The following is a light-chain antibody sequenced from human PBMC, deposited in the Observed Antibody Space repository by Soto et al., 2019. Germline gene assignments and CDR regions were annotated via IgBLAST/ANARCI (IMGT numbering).Light chain of an antibody. CDR2: GAS. Sequence: IVLTDSQSILSLSPVERATLSFMSIQNVDSNYLAWYQQKPGQAPRIIIFGASGRATGIPDRFSGSGSGTDFTLTISRLEPEDFVGYYCHHYDRAPMWTFGQGTKVDIK. V-gene: IGKV3-20*01. CDR1: QNVDSNY. J-gene: IGKJ1*01. CDR3: HHYDRAPMWT.